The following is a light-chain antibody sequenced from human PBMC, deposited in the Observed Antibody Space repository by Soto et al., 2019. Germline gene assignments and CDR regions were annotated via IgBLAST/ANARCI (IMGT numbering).Light chain of an antibody. CDR1: KSVSNY. Sequence: TVMTQSPATLSVSPGERATLSCRASKSVSNYLAWYQQKPGQAPRLLIYGASTRATGVPARISDSGSGTEFTLTISSPQSEDSAVYYCQQYDDWPPSYTFGQGTKLEIK. V-gene: IGKV3-15*01. CDR3: QQYDDWPPSYT. J-gene: IGKJ2*01. CDR2: GAS.